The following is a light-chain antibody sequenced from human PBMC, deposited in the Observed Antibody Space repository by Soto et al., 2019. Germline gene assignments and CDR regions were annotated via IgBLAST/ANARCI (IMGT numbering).Light chain of an antibody. CDR3: QQYKKWPLHT. CDR1: QSVRSN. V-gene: IGKV3D-15*01. J-gene: IGKJ4*01. CDR2: GAS. Sequence: EIVMTQSPATLSVSPGERATLSCRASQSVRSNLAWYRQNPGQARRLLIYGASTRATGIPGRFSGSGSETDFTLTISSLQSEDFAVYYCQQYKKWPLHTFGGGTKGDTK.